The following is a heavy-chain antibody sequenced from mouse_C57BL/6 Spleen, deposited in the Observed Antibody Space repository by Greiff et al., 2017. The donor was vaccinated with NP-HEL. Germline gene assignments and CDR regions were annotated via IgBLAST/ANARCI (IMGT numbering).Heavy chain of an antibody. D-gene: IGHD2-3*01. CDR3: ARGCGYSLAY. V-gene: IGHV1-54*01. Sequence: VQLQQSGAELVRPGTSVKVSCKASGYAFTNYLIEWVKQRPGQGLEWIGVINPGSGGTNYNEKFKGKATLTADKSSSTAYMQLSSLTSEDSAVYFCARGCGYSLAYWGQGTLVTVSA. CDR2: INPGSGGT. CDR1: GYAFTNYL. J-gene: IGHJ3*01.